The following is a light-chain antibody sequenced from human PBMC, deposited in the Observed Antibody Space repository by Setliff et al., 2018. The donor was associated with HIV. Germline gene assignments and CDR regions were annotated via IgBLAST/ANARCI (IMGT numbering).Light chain of an antibody. Sequence: LTQPASVSRSPGQSISLSCTGTSADIGNYNLVSWYQHHPGKAPKLIIYEVNKRPSGVSNRFSGSKSGNIASLTISGLQAEDEADYYCCSYARTGPYLFGTGTKVTVL. CDR3: CSYARTGPYL. CDR2: EVN. J-gene: IGLJ1*01. V-gene: IGLV2-23*02. CDR1: SADIGNYNL.